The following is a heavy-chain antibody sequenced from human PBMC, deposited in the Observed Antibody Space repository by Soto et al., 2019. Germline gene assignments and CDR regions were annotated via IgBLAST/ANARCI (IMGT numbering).Heavy chain of an antibody. CDR3: AKDLVVVAATPQWFDP. J-gene: IGHJ5*02. V-gene: IGHV3-30*18. CDR2: ISYDGSNK. Sequence: QVQLVESGGGVVQPGRSLRLSCAASGFTFSSYGMHWVRQAPGKGLEWVAAISYDGSNKYYADSVKGRFTISRDNSKNTLYLQMNSLRAEDTAVYYCAKDLVVVAATPQWFDPWGQGTLVTVSS. CDR1: GFTFSSYG. D-gene: IGHD2-15*01.